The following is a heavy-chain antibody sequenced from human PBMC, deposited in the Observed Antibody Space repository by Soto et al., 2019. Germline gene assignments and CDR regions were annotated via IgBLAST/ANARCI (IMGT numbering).Heavy chain of an antibody. J-gene: IGHJ6*02. CDR2: IIPILGIA. Sequence: SVKVSCKASGGTFSSYTISWVRQAPGQGLEWMGRIIPILGIANYAQKYQGRVTITADKSTSTAYMELSSLKSEDTAVYYCESGGGDGYNSHYYYGMDVWG. V-gene: IGHV1-69*02. CDR3: ESGGGDGYNSHYYYGMDV. CDR1: GGTFSSYT. D-gene: IGHD5-12*01.